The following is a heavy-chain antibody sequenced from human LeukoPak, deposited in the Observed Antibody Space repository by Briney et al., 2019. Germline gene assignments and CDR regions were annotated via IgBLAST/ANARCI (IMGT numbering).Heavy chain of an antibody. CDR1: GGSIGSNY. J-gene: IGHJ4*02. Sequence: SETLSLTCTVSGGSIGSNYWTWIRQPPGKGLEYIGYIYYTGGTNYNPSLKSRVTISVDTSKNQFSLKLTSVAAADTAVYFCAKYGNSGWVIDNWGQGTLVTVSS. CDR2: IYYTGGT. D-gene: IGHD6-19*01. V-gene: IGHV4-59*08. CDR3: AKYGNSGWVIDN.